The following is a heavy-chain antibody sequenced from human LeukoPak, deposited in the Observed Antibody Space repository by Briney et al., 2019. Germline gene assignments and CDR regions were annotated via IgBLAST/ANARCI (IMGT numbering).Heavy chain of an antibody. J-gene: IGHJ4*02. Sequence: GGSLRLSCAASGFTFSDYYMSWIRQAPGKGLEWVSYISTSSSYTNNADYVRGRFTISRDNAKNSLYLQMNSLRAEDTAVYFCARADYGDYGGYYFDYWGQGTLVTVSS. CDR3: ARADYGDYGGYYFDY. D-gene: IGHD4-17*01. V-gene: IGHV3-11*06. CDR2: ISTSSSYT. CDR1: GFTFSDYY.